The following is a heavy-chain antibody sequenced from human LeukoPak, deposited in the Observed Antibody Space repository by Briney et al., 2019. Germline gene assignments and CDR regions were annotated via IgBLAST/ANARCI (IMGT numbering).Heavy chain of an antibody. V-gene: IGHV1-18*01. CDR3: TRVRSQQLPGLVYYYGMDV. J-gene: IGHJ6*02. D-gene: IGHD6-13*01. Sequence: ASVKVSCKASGYTFTIYPITWVQQAPGQGLEWMGWISGYNGNTKYAQKFQGRVTMTADTSTSTAYMELRTLRSDDTAVYYCTRVRSQQLPGLVYYYGMDVWGQGTTVTVSS. CDR2: ISGYNGNT. CDR1: GYTFTIYP.